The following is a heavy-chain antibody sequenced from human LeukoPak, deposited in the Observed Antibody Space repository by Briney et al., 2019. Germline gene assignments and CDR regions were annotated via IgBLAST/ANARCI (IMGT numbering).Heavy chain of an antibody. D-gene: IGHD3-16*01. CDR1: GFTLSSHA. V-gene: IGHV3-23*01. CDR3: AKDLLGGSRTQSYYFDS. J-gene: IGHJ4*02. CDR2: ISGGANT. Sequence: GGSLRLSCAASGFTLSSHAMSWVRQAPGKALEWFSAISGGANTYYADSVKGRFTVSRDNSKNTLYLQMNSLRAEDTAVYYCAKDLLGGSRTQSYYFDSWGQGTLVTVSS.